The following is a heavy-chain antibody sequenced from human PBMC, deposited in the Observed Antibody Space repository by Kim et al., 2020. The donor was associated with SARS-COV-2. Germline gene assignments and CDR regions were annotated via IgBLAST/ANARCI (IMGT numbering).Heavy chain of an antibody. V-gene: IGHV3-33*01. J-gene: IGHJ6*02. D-gene: IGHD6-19*01. CDR2: IWYDGSNK. CDR1: GFTFSSYG. CDR3: ARDGAVAGYYYYYGMDV. Sequence: GGSLRLSCAASGFTFSSYGMHWVRQAPGKGLEWVAVIWYDGSNKYYADSVKGRFTISRDNSKNTLYLQMNSLRAEDTAVYYCARDGAVAGYYYYYGMDVWGQGTTVTVSS.